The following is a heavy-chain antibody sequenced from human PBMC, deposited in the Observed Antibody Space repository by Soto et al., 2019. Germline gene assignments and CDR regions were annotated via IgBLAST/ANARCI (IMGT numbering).Heavy chain of an antibody. CDR3: ARARDYGAPRAFDI. Sequence: SVKVSCKSSGGTFSSYAISWVRQAPGQGLEWMGGIIPIFGTANYAQKFQGRVTITADESTSTAYMELGSLRSEDTAVYYCARARDYGAPRAFDIWGQGTMVTVSS. CDR1: GGTFSSYA. V-gene: IGHV1-69*13. D-gene: IGHD4-17*01. CDR2: IIPIFGTA. J-gene: IGHJ3*02.